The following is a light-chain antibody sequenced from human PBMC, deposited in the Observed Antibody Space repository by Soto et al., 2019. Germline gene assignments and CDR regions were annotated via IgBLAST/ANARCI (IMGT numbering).Light chain of an antibody. CDR3: QQYAGSSYP. CDR2: GAS. CDR1: QSVRSNY. V-gene: IGKV3-20*01. Sequence: EIVLTQSPGTLSLSPGERATLSCRASQSVRSNYLVWYQQKPGQAPRPLIHGASTRATGIPDRFSGSGSGTDVTLTISRLEPEDFAVYYCQQYAGSSYPVGQGTGLGIK. J-gene: IGKJ2*01.